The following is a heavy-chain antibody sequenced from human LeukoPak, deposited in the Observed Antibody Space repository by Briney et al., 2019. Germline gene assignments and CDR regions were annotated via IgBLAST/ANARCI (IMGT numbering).Heavy chain of an antibody. CDR3: ARSGYSSSSWKMDYYYYYMDV. J-gene: IGHJ6*03. CDR1: GYTFTSYA. CDR2: INTNTGNP. V-gene: IGHV7-4-1*02. Sequence: ASVKVSCKASGYTFTSYAMNWVRQAPGQGLEGMGWINTNTGNPAYAQGFTGRFVFSLDTSVSTAYLQISSLKAEDTAVYYCARSGYSSSSWKMDYYYYYMDVWGKGTTVTVSS. D-gene: IGHD6-6*01.